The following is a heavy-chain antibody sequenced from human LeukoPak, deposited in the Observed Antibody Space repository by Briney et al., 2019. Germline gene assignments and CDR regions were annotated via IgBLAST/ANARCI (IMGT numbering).Heavy chain of an antibody. CDR3: ARVRGSGAAGFDY. Sequence: ASVKVSCKASGYTFTSYAMHWVRQAPGQRLEWMRWINAGNGNTKYSQKFQGRVTITRDTSASTAYMELSSLRSEDTAVYYCARVRGSGAAGFDYWGQGTLVTVSS. CDR2: INAGNGNT. CDR1: GYTFTSYA. J-gene: IGHJ4*02. V-gene: IGHV1-3*01. D-gene: IGHD3-10*01.